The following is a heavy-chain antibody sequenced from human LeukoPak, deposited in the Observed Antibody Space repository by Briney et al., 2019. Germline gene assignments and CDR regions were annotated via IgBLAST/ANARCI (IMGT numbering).Heavy chain of an antibody. J-gene: IGHJ4*02. V-gene: IGHV3-23*01. CDR2: ISGSGGST. Sequence: PGGSLRVSCAGSGFTFSSYAMNWVRQAPGKGLEWVSGISGSGGSTYYADSVKGRFSISRDGSKNTLYLQVNSLRAEDTAVYYCAKSPDVAGTGRFDYWGQGTLVTVSS. CDR3: AKSPDVAGTGRFDY. CDR1: GFTFSSYA. D-gene: IGHD6-19*01.